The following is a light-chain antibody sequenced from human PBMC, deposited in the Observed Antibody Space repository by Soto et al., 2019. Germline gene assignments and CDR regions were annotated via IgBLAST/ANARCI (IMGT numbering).Light chain of an antibody. Sequence: DIVLTQSPGTLSLSPGERATLSCRASQSVNNNYLAWYQHKPGQSPRLLIYAASIRARGIPDRFGGSGSGTDFTLTVSRLEPEDFAVYYCQQYGSSPWTFGQGTKVEI. CDR3: QQYGSSPWT. CDR2: AAS. CDR1: QSVNNNY. J-gene: IGKJ1*01. V-gene: IGKV3-20*01.